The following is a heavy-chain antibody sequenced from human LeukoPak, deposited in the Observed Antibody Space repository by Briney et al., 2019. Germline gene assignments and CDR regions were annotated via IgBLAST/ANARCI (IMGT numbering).Heavy chain of an antibody. V-gene: IGHV3-33*06. CDR2: IWYDGSNK. Sequence: PGGSLRLSCAASGFTFSSYGMHWVRQAPGKGLEWVAVIWYDGSNKYYADSVKGRFTISRGNSKNTLYLQMNSLRAEDTAVYYCAKESSSGWYSNFDYWGQGTLATVSS. D-gene: IGHD6-19*01. CDR3: AKESSSGWYSNFDY. J-gene: IGHJ4*02. CDR1: GFTFSSYG.